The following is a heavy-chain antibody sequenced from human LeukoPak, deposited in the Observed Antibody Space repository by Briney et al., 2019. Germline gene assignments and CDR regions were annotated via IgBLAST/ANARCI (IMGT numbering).Heavy chain of an antibody. CDR1: GGTFSSYA. J-gene: IGHJ4*02. V-gene: IGHV1-69*04. CDR2: IIPILGIA. CDR3: AREGIETMRAVFDY. D-gene: IGHD3-22*01. Sequence: ASVKVSCKASGGTFSSYAISWVRQTPGQGLEWMGRIIPILGIANYAQKFQGRVTITADKSTSTAYMELSSLRSEDTAVYYCAREGIETMRAVFDYWGQGTLVTVSS.